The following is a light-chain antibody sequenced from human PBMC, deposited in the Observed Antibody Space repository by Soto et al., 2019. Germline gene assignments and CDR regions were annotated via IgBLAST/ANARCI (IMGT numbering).Light chain of an antibody. CDR1: SSNIGAGYD. Sequence: VLTQPPSVSGAPGQRVTISCTGSSSNIGAGYDVHWYQQLPGTAPKLLIYGNSNRPSGVPDRFSGSKSGTSASLAITGLQAEDEADYYCQSYDSSLSGYVVFGGGTKLTVL. V-gene: IGLV1-40*01. J-gene: IGLJ2*01. CDR3: QSYDSSLSGYVV. CDR2: GNS.